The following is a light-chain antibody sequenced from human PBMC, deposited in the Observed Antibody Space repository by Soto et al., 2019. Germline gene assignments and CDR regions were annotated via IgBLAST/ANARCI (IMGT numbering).Light chain of an antibody. CDR1: QSVTSSY. CDR3: QQYGDRPRT. V-gene: IGKV3-20*01. J-gene: IGKJ1*01. Sequence: EIVLTQSPATLSLSPGERATLSCRASQSVTSSYLGWYQQKPGQAPRLLIYGASSRATGIPDRFSGSGSGTDFALTISSLESEDFAVYFCQQYGDRPRTFGQGTKVDIK. CDR2: GAS.